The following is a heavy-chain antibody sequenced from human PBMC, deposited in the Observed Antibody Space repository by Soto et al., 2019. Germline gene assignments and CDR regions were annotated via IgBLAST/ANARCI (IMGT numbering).Heavy chain of an antibody. Sequence: QVQLQESGPELVKPSQTLSLTCTVSGGSISSGDYYWSWIRQPPGKGLEWIGYNYYSGSTYYNPSLTSRVTISVDTSKIQFSLKLSSVTAADTAVYYCARAEINTIFGVVTNYYGMDVWGQGTTVTVSS. CDR2: NYYSGST. CDR1: GGSISSGDYY. D-gene: IGHD3-3*01. V-gene: IGHV4-30-4*01. CDR3: ARAEINTIFGVVTNYYGMDV. J-gene: IGHJ6*02.